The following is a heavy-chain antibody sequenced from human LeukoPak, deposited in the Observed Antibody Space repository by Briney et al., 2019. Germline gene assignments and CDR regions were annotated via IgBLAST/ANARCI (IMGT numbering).Heavy chain of an antibody. CDR3: ATDQRYAFDS. CDR1: GVSXTDYP. V-gene: IGHV3-48*02. D-gene: IGHD3-9*01. CDR2: XLTTDEGAKXA. Sequence: GGALRLSCATSGVSXTDYPMXCVXXXPGXXXXXXSXXLTTDEGAKXAXXADSVKGPVPIYKDDGQNNLYLHMNSLRDDDKAVYYCATDQRYAFDSWGQGILVTVSS. J-gene: IGHJ4*02.